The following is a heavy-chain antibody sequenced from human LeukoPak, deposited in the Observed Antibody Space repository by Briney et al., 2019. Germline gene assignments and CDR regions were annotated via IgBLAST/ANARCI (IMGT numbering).Heavy chain of an antibody. CDR2: IYYSGST. CDR3: ARSRPTYYYDSSGTNFDY. D-gene: IGHD3-22*01. V-gene: IGHV4-59*08. J-gene: IGHJ4*02. Sequence: KPLETLSLTCTVSGGSISSYYWSWVRQPPGEGLEWIGGIYYSGSTNYNPSLKSRVTISVDTSKNQFSLKLSSVTAADTAVYYCARSRPTYYYDSSGTNFDYWGQGTLVTVSS. CDR1: GGSISSYY.